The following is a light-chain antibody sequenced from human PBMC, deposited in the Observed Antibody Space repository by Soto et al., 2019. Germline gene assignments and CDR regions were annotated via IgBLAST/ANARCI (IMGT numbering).Light chain of an antibody. Sequence: DVVMTQSPLSLPVTPGEPASISCRSSQSLLYSNGYNYLDWYLQKPGQSPQLLIYLGSNRASGVPDRFSGIGSGTDFTLKISRVEPEDVGVYYCMQARHIPFTFGPGTKVHIK. CDR2: LGS. V-gene: IGKV2-28*01. J-gene: IGKJ3*01. CDR1: QSLLYSNGYNY. CDR3: MQARHIPFT.